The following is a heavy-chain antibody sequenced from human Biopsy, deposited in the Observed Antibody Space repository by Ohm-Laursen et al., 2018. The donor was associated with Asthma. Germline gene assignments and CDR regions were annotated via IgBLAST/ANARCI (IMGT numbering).Heavy chain of an antibody. CDR3: ARAGALIVGATMGY. CDR1: GYTFTSYG. D-gene: IGHD1-26*01. CDR2: INPSGGST. Sequence: ASVKVSCKASGYTFTSYGISWMRQAPGQGLEWMGIINPSGGSTSYAQKFQGRVTMTRDTSTSTVYMELSSLRSEDTAVYYCARAGALIVGATMGYWGQGTLVTVSS. V-gene: IGHV1-46*01. J-gene: IGHJ4*02.